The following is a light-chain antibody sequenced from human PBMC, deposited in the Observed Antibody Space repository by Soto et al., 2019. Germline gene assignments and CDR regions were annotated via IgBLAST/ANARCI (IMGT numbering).Light chain of an antibody. CDR1: QSISSW. CDR3: QQYNSYSLT. Sequence: DLQMTQSPSTLSASVGDRVTITCRASQSISSWLAWYQQKPGKAPKLLVYKASSLEGGVPSRFSGSGSGTEFTLTISSLQPDDFAPYFCQQYNSYSLTFGGGTKVEIK. CDR2: KAS. V-gene: IGKV1-5*03. J-gene: IGKJ4*01.